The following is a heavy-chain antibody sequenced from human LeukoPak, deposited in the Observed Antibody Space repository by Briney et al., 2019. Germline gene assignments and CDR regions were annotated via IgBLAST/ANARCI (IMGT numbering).Heavy chain of an antibody. D-gene: IGHD1-1*01. CDR1: GFTFSDSS. CDR2: ISPTSHT. Sequence: GGSLRLSCAASGFTFSDSSMNWVRQGPGKGLEWLSYISPTSHTLYADSVKGRFTISRDNAKNSLYLQMNSLKDEDTAVYYCARDLLLTTGTTRDAFDIWGQGTMVTVSS. V-gene: IGHV3-48*02. CDR3: ARDLLLTTGTTRDAFDI. J-gene: IGHJ3*02.